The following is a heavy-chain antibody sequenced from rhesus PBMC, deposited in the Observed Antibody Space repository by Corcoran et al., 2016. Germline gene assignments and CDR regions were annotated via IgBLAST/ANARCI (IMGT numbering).Heavy chain of an antibody. CDR3: ARSSFYGHSEYFEF. CDR2: IYGSGGGT. D-gene: IGHD4-35*01. J-gene: IGHJ1*01. Sequence: HVQLQESGPGLVKPSETLSLPCPVSGGSISEDSYWSWIRPPHGKVLEWIGYIYGSGGGTNYNPSLKIRVTISRDTSKNQFSLKVSSVTAADTAVYYCARSSFYGHSEYFEFWGQGALVTVSS. V-gene: IGHV4-106*01. CDR1: GGSISEDSY.